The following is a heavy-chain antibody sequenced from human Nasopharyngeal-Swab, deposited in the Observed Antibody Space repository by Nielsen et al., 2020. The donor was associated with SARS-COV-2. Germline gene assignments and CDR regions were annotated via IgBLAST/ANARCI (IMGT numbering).Heavy chain of an antibody. CDR1: GGSISSSSYY. CDR3: ARDRGDYYDSSGSPFDY. J-gene: IGHJ4*02. Sequence: SETLSLTCTVSGGSISSSSYYWGWIRQPPGKGLEWIGSIYYSGSTYYNPSLKSRVTISVDTSKNQFSLKLSSVTAADTAVYYCARDRGDYYDSSGSPFDYWGQGTLVTVSS. CDR2: IYYSGST. V-gene: IGHV4-39*07. D-gene: IGHD3-22*01.